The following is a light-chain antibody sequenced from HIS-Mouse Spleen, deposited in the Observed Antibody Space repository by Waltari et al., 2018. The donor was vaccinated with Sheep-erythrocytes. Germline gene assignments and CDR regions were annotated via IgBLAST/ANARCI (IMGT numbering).Light chain of an antibody. CDR2: DVS. CDR1: SRDVGGYNY. CDR3: CSYAGSYNHV. J-gene: IGLJ1*01. V-gene: IGLV2-11*01. Sequence: QSALTQPRSVSGSPGQPVTIPCTGTSRDVGGYNYFSWYQQHPGKAPKLMIYDVSKRPSGVPDRFSGSKSGNTASLTISGLQAEDEADYYCCSYAGSYNHVFATGTKVTVL.